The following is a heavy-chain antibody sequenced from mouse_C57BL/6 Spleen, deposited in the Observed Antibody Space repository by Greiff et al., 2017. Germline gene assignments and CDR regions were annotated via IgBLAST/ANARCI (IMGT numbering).Heavy chain of an antibody. CDR1: GFNIKDYY. J-gene: IGHJ3*01. D-gene: IGHD2-5*01. Sequence: VQLQQSGAELVRPGASVKLSCTASGFNIKDYYMHWVKQRPEQGLEWIGRIDPEDGDTEYAPKFQGKATMTADTSSNTAYLQLSSLTSADTAVYYCTTYYSNPGFAYWGQGTLVTVSA. CDR2: IDPEDGDT. V-gene: IGHV14-1*01. CDR3: TTYYSNPGFAY.